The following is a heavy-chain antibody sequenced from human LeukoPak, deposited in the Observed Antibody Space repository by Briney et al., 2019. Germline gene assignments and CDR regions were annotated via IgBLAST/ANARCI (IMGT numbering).Heavy chain of an antibody. Sequence: SETLSLTCTVSGGSISSGDYYWSWIRQPPGKGLAWIGYIYYSGSTYYNPSLKSRVTISVDTSKNQFSLKLSSVTAADTAVYYCARYTVTTIGFDPWGQGTLVTVSS. V-gene: IGHV4-30-4*01. CDR2: IYYSGST. J-gene: IGHJ5*02. CDR1: GGSISSGDYY. D-gene: IGHD4-17*01. CDR3: ARYTVTTIGFDP.